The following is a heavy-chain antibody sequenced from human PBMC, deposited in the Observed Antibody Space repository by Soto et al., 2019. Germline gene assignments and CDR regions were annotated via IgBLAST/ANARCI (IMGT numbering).Heavy chain of an antibody. CDR3: ARSSYCSGGSCYSLGYGMDV. Sequence: QVQLVQSGAEVKKPGASVQVSCKASGYTFTSYYMHWVRQAPGQGLEWMGIINPSGGSASYAQKFQGRVTMPRDTSTSTVYMELSSLRSEDTAVYYCARSSYCSGGSCYSLGYGMDVWGQGTTVTVS. CDR2: INPSGGSA. V-gene: IGHV1-46*01. CDR1: GYTFTSYY. J-gene: IGHJ6*02. D-gene: IGHD2-15*01.